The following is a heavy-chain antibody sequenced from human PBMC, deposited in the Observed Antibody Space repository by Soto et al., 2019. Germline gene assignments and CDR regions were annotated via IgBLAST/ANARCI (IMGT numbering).Heavy chain of an antibody. D-gene: IGHD2-2*01. Sequence: QVQLQESGPGLVKPSGTLSLTCAVSGGSISSSHWWSWVRQPPGKGLEWIGVIYNSGSTNYNPSLKSRVTISVDKSKNQVYLKLSAVTAADTAVYYCARDWGYCSSTSCYPDYYYYGMDVWGQGTTVTVSS. V-gene: IGHV4-4*02. J-gene: IGHJ6*02. CDR1: GGSISSSHW. CDR3: ARDWGYCSSTSCYPDYYYYGMDV. CDR2: IYNSGST.